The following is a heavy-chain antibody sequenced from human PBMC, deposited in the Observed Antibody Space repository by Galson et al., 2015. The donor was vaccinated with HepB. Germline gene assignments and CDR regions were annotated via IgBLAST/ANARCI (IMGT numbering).Heavy chain of an antibody. J-gene: IGHJ3*02. V-gene: IGHV3-9*01. CDR1: GFTFDDYA. Sequence: SLRLSCATSGFTFDDYAMHWVRQAPGKGLEWVPGISWNSGSIGYADSVKGRFTISRDNAKNSLYLQMNSLRAEDTAVYYCAKDMGSSNGNAFDIWGQGTMVIVSS. D-gene: IGHD6-13*01. CDR3: AKDMGSSNGNAFDI. CDR2: ISWNSGSI.